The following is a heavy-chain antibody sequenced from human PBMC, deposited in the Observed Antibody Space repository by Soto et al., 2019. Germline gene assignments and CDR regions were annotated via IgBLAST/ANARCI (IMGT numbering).Heavy chain of an antibody. CDR2: INPNSGGT. CDR3: ARAGVQWEDFGVVIIGYYGMDV. Sequence: ASVKVSCKASGYTFTGYYMHWVRQAPGQGLEWMGWINPNSGGTNYAQKFQGWVTMTRDTSISTAYMELSRLRSDDTAVYYCARAGVQWEDFGVVIIGYYGMDVWGQGTTVTVSS. CDR1: GYTFTGYY. D-gene: IGHD3-3*01. J-gene: IGHJ6*02. V-gene: IGHV1-2*04.